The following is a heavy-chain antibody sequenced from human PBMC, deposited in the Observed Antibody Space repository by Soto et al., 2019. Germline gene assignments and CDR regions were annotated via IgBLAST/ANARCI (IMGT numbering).Heavy chain of an antibody. CDR1: GLTFTNHA. CDR2: ISYDGSSE. CDR3: ARGASSAYPHDGFEI. J-gene: IGHJ3*02. D-gene: IGHD3-22*01. V-gene: IGHV3-30-3*01. Sequence: QVQLVESGGGVVQPGRSLRLSCAAYGLTFTNHAMHWVRQAPGRGLEWVAVISYDGSSEYYADSVKGRVTFSRDNSKNTLFLQMNSLRPDDTAVYYCARGASSAYPHDGFEIWGQGTMVIVSS.